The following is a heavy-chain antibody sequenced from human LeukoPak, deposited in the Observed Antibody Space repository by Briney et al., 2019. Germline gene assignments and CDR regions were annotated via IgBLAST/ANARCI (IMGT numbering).Heavy chain of an antibody. CDR3: ARAGAVAGTANDY. D-gene: IGHD6-19*01. J-gene: IGHJ4*02. CDR1: GFTFSSYS. V-gene: IGHV3-21*01. CDR2: ISSSSSYI. Sequence: GGSLRLSCAASGFTFSSYSMNWVRQAPGKGLEWVSSISSSSSYIYYADSVKGRFTISRDNAKNSLYLQMNSLRAEDTAVSYCARAGAVAGTANDYWGQGTLVTVSS.